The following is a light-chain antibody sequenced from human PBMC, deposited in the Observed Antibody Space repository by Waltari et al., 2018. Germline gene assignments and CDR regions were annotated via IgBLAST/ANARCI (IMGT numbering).Light chain of an antibody. CDR1: QVIDNY. CDR3: QQSYSTPLT. V-gene: IGKV1-39*01. Sequence: IKMTKSPSPLPPLLGDRSVILCRASQVIDNYLHWYQQKLGKAPTLLIYGASNLQSGVPSRFSGSGSGTDFTLTISSLQAEDSAIYYCQQSYSTPLTFGQGTRLEIK. J-gene: IGKJ5*01. CDR2: GAS.